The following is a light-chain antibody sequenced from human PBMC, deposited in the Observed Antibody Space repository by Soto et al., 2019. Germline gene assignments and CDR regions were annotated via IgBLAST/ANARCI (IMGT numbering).Light chain of an antibody. CDR3: HQRSHWWT. Sequence: EIVLTQSPATLSLFPGERATLSCRASRSFNSSLAWYQQKPGQAPRVLIYDTSHRATDIPTRFSGSGSGTDFTLTISRLEPEDYAVYYCHQRSHWWTFGQGTKVEVK. CDR2: DTS. V-gene: IGKV3-11*01. CDR1: RSFNSS. J-gene: IGKJ1*01.